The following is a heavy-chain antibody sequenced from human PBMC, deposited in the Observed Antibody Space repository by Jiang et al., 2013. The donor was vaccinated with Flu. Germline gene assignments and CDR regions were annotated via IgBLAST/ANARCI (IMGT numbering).Heavy chain of an antibody. Sequence: QLLESGGGLVQPGGSLRLSCAASGFTFSSYAMNWVRQAPGKGLEWVSGISGSGDSAYYADSVKGRFTISRDNSKNTLYLQMNSLRAEDLAVYYCVTPAYSGGWGFDYWGQGTLVTVSS. CDR1: GFTFSSYA. CDR2: ISGSGDSA. CDR3: VTPAYSGGWGFDY. V-gene: IGHV3-23*01. J-gene: IGHJ4*02. D-gene: IGHD6-19*01.